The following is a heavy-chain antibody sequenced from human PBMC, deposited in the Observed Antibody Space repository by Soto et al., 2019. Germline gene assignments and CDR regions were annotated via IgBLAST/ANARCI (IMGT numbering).Heavy chain of an antibody. Sequence: GGSLRLSCAASGFTFSSYGMHWVRQAPGKGLEWVAVISYDGSNKYYADSVKGRFTISRDDSKNTLYLQMDSLRVEDTAVYYCARGTIVARQHLDYWGQGTLVTVSS. V-gene: IGHV3-30*03. CDR1: GFTFSSYG. J-gene: IGHJ4*02. D-gene: IGHD6-6*01. CDR2: ISYDGSNK. CDR3: ARGTIVARQHLDY.